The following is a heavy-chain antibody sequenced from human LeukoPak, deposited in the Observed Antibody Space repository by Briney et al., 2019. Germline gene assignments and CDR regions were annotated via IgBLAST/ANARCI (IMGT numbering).Heavy chain of an antibody. CDR3: ARVPAPARYSYDPIDY. V-gene: IGHV1-2*06. Sequence: ASVKVSCKASGYTFTGYYMHWVRQAPGQGLEWMGRINPNSGGTNYAQKFKGRVTMTRDTSISTAYMELSRLGSDDTAVYYCARVPAPARYSYDPIDYWGQGTLVTVSS. CDR1: GYTFTGYY. CDR2: INPNSGGT. J-gene: IGHJ4*02. D-gene: IGHD5-18*01.